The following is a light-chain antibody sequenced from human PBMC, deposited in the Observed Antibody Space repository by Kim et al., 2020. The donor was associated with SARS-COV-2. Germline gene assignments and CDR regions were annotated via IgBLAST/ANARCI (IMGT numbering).Light chain of an antibody. CDR3: AAWDGSLNGWV. Sequence: QRVTISCSGSSSKIRKNALNWYQQLPGKAPRLLIYYDDLRPSGVSDRFSASKSGTSAALAISGLQSEDEADYYCAAWDGSLNGWVFGGGTQLTVL. CDR2: YDD. CDR1: SSKIRKNA. V-gene: IGLV1-36*01. J-gene: IGLJ3*02.